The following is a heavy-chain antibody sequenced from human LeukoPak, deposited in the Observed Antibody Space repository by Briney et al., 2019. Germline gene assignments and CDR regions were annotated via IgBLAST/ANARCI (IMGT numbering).Heavy chain of an antibody. D-gene: IGHD4-17*01. J-gene: IGHJ4*02. CDR3: ARDEGYGDYEGY. CDR2: ISYDGSNK. V-gene: IGHV3-30-3*01. Sequence: GGSLRLSCAASGFTFSSYAMHWVRQAPGKGLEWVAVISYDGSNKYYADSVKGRFTISRDNSKNTLYLQMNSLRAEDTAVYYCARDEGYGDYEGYWGQGTLVTVSS. CDR1: GFTFSSYA.